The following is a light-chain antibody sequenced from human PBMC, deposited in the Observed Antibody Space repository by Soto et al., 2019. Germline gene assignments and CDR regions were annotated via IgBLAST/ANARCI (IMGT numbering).Light chain of an antibody. V-gene: IGKV1-5*01. CDR1: QSISSY. CDR3: QQYKIDWT. J-gene: IGKJ1*01. CDR2: DAS. Sequence: DIQMTQSPSSLSASVGDRVTITCRASQSISSYLNWYQQKPGKAPNLLIYDASNLESGVPLRFSGGGSGTEFTLTISSLQPDDFATYYCQQYKIDWTFGQGTKVDI.